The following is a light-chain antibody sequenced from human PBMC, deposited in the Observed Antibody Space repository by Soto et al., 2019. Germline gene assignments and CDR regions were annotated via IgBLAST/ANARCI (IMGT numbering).Light chain of an antibody. J-gene: IGKJ5*01. CDR1: RRLTTN. CDR3: QNYDEWPLT. V-gene: IGKV3-15*01. Sequence: EVVMTQSPGTLSVSPGGTATLSCRASRRLTTNLAWYQKNPGQAPRLLIHDPYTRATGIPARFSGSVSGAEFTLTSGCLHSDEFAVYYCQNYDEWPLTFRQGTRLQTK. CDR2: DPY.